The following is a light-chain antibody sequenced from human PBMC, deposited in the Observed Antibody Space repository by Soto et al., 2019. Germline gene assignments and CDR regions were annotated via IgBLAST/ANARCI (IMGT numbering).Light chain of an antibody. Sequence: QSALTQPASVSGSPGQSITISCTGTSSDVGGYHYVSWYQQHPGKAPKLMIYDVSNRPSGVSNRFSGSKSGNTASLTISGLQAEDEADYYCISYTSSSTLVVFGTGTKLTVL. CDR3: ISYTSSSTLVV. V-gene: IGLV2-14*01. J-gene: IGLJ1*01. CDR1: SSDVGGYHY. CDR2: DVS.